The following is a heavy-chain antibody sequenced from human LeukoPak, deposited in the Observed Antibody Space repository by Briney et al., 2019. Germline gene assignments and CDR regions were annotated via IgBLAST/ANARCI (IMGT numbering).Heavy chain of an antibody. CDR3: AREVGGDYDALDY. CDR2: IFHSGST. D-gene: IGHD4-17*01. J-gene: IGHJ4*02. Sequence: PSGTLSLTCAVSGGSISSSNWWSWVRQPPGKGLEWIGEIFHSGSTNYNPSLKSRVTISVDKSKNQFSLNLNSVTAADTAVYYCAREVGGDYDALDYWGQGTLVTVSS. CDR1: GGSISSSNW. V-gene: IGHV4-4*02.